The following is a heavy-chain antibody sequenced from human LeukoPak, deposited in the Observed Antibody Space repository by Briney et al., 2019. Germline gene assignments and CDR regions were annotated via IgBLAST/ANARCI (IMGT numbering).Heavy chain of an antibody. CDR1: GYTFTRYG. D-gene: IGHD5-18*01. J-gene: IGHJ4*02. Sequence: ASVKVSCKASGYTFTRYGISWVRQAPGQGLEWMGWISAYNGNTNYAQKLQGRVTMTTDTSTSTAYMELRSLRSEDTAVYYCARDGQPGIQLWLNYFDYWGQGTLVTVSS. CDR3: ARDGQPGIQLWLNYFDY. V-gene: IGHV1-18*01. CDR2: ISAYNGNT.